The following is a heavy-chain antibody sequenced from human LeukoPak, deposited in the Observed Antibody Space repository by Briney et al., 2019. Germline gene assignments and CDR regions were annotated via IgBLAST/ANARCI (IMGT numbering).Heavy chain of an antibody. CDR2: IFSNGDT. Sequence: GGSLRLSCTASEFTVSRNYMLWVRQAPGKGLEWVSLIFSNGDTHYADSVKGRFTISRDTSKNTVSLQMNSLRVEDTAMYYCTRDQMNYWGHGTLVTVSS. V-gene: IGHV3-53*01. J-gene: IGHJ4*01. CDR3: TRDQMNY. D-gene: IGHD5-24*01. CDR1: EFTVSRNY.